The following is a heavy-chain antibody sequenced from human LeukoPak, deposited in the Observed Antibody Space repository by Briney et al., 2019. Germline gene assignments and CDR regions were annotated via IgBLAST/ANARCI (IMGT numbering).Heavy chain of an antibody. D-gene: IGHD5-12*01. J-gene: IGHJ4*02. CDR3: ARSSLGTITAGPFDY. CDR2: ISGYNGNT. V-gene: IGHV1-18*01. Sequence: GASVKVSCKASGYTFSSYGIAWVRQPPGQGLEWMGWISGYNGNTNYAQKLQGRVSMTTDTSTTTAYMELRSLTSDDTALYYCARSSLGTITAGPFDYWGQGTLVTVSS. CDR1: GYTFSSYG.